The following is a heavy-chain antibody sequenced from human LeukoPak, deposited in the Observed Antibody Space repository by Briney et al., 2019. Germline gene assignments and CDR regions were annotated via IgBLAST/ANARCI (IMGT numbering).Heavy chain of an antibody. D-gene: IGHD3-10*01. Sequence: ASVKVSCKASGYTFTSYYMHWVRQAPGQGLEWMGIINPSGGSTSYAQKFQGRVTMTRDTSTSTVYMELSSLRSEDTAVYYCARDTVTMVRGVQKTPYYWGQGTLVTVSS. J-gene: IGHJ4*02. CDR2: INPSGGST. CDR3: ARDTVTMVRGVQKTPYY. CDR1: GYTFTSYY. V-gene: IGHV1-46*01.